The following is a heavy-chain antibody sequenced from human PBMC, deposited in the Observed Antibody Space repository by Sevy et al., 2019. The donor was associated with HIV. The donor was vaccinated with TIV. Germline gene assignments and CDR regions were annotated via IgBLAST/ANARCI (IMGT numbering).Heavy chain of an antibody. Sequence: GGSLRLSCAASGFTFNLYSMNYVRQVPGRGLEWVSSISSTSSYIFYGASVKGRFTISRDNAENSLYLQMNSVRAEDTAVYYCARDLFSGGNAVYGYWGQGTLVTVSS. CDR3: ARDLFSGGNAVYGY. J-gene: IGHJ4*02. V-gene: IGHV3-21*01. CDR1: GFTFNLYS. D-gene: IGHD2-15*01. CDR2: ISSTSSYI.